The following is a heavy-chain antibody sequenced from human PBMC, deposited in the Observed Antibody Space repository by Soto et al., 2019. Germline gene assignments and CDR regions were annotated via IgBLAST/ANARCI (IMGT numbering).Heavy chain of an antibody. J-gene: IGHJ3*02. CDR1: GGSFSGYS. D-gene: IGHD3-3*01. CDR2: INHSGST. Sequence: PSETLSLTCAVYGGSFSGYSWSWIRQPPGKGLEWIGEINHSGSTNYNPSLKSRVTISVDTSKNQFSLKLSSVTAADTAVYYCARGAGHYDFWSGYPGDAFDIWGQGTMVTVSS. CDR3: ARGAGHYDFWSGYPGDAFDI. V-gene: IGHV4-34*01.